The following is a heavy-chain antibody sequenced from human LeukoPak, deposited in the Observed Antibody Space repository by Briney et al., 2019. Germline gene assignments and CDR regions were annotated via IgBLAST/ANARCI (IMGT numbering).Heavy chain of an antibody. CDR3: ARGAYCDGDCPVSPFDI. CDR1: GFTFSSYE. Sequence: PGGSLRLACSASGFTFSSYEMKWVRQAPGKGVEWVSCISSIGSTIYYADSVKGRFTIPRDNAKNSLYLQMNSLRAEHTAVYYCARGAYCDGDCPVSPFDIWGQGTMVTVSS. J-gene: IGHJ3*02. D-gene: IGHD2-21*02. V-gene: IGHV3-48*03. CDR2: ISSIGSTI.